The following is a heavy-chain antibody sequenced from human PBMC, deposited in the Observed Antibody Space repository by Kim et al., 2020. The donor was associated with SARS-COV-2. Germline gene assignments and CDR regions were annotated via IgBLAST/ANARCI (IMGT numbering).Heavy chain of an antibody. D-gene: IGHD3-3*01. V-gene: IGHV3-7*03. CDR2: IKGDGSLK. CDR1: GFTFRTSW. CDR3: ARGPGDFWRGFYQDF. J-gene: IGHJ4*01. Sequence: GGSLRLSCAASGFTFRTSWMSWVRQAPEKGLEWVANIKGDGSLKYYVDSVRGRFTISRDNAQNSLHLQMDSLRAEDTAVYYCARGPGDFWRGFYQDFWG.